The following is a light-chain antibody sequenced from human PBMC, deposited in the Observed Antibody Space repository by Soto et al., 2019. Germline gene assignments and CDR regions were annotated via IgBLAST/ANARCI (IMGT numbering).Light chain of an antibody. V-gene: IGKV2-30*01. CDR1: QSLVYVDGNTY. Sequence: DVVMTQSPLSLPVTLGQPASISCRSSQSLVYVDGNTYLNWFQQRPGQSPRRLIYKVSNRDSGVPDRFSGSGSGTDFTLRISRVEAEDVGLYYRMQGRQWRGKFGQGTKVDIK. J-gene: IGKJ1*01. CDR2: KVS. CDR3: MQGRQWRGK.